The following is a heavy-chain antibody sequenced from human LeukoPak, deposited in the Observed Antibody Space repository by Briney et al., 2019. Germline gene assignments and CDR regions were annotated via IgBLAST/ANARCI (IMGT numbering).Heavy chain of an antibody. D-gene: IGHD3-3*01. CDR1: GYTFTSYG. V-gene: IGHV1-18*01. Sequence: GASVKVSCKASGYTFTSYGISWVRQAPGQGLEWMGWISAYNGNTNYAQKLQGRVTMTTDTSTSTAYMELRSLRSDDTAVYYCARDSRPYDFWSGYSRYFDYWGQGTLVTVSS. CDR2: ISAYNGNT. J-gene: IGHJ4*02. CDR3: ARDSRPYDFWSGYSRYFDY.